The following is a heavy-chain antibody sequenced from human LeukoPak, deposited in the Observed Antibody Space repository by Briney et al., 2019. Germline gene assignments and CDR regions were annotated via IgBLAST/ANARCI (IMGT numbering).Heavy chain of an antibody. V-gene: IGHV1-69*02. CDR1: GGTLNRYT. CDR2: FIPFLGIL. CDR3: ARFVPLTMVRGVIITDYYMDV. J-gene: IGHJ6*03. D-gene: IGHD3-10*01. Sequence: SVKVSCKTSGGTLNRYTISWVRQAPGQGLEWMGRFIPFLGILNYAQKFQGRLTITADKSTITAYMELRRLTSEDTAVYYCARFVPLTMVRGVIITDYYMDVWGKGTTVTVSS.